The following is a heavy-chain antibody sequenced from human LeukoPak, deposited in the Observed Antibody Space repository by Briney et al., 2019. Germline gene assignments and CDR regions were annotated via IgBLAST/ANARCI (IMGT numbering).Heavy chain of an antibody. Sequence: PGGSLRLSCAASGFTFSSYAMSWVRQAPGKGLEGVSSISDNGVSPSYADSVTARFTISRDNSKNTLNLQMNSQKAADTAGYYCAKDRAALDLWGQGTLVTVSS. CDR1: GFTFSSYA. CDR2: ISDNGVSP. V-gene: IGHV3-23*01. D-gene: IGHD6-13*01. J-gene: IGHJ5*02. CDR3: AKDRAALDL.